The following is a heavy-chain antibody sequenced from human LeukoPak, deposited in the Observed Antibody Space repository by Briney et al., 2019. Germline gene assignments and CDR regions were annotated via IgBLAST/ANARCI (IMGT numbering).Heavy chain of an antibody. V-gene: IGHV3-7*01. D-gene: IGHD6-13*01. CDR1: GFTFSSYW. J-gene: IGHJ4*02. CDR2: IKQDGSEK. CDR3: ARVGSSSWFGSEFDY. Sequence: GGSLRLSCAASGFTFSSYWMSWVRQAPGKGLEWVANIKQDGSEKYYVDSVKGRFTISRDNAKNSLCLQMNSLRAEDTAVYYCARVGSSSWFGSEFDYWGQGTLVTVSS.